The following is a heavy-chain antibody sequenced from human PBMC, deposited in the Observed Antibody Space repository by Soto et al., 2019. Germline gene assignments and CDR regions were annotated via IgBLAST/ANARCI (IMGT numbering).Heavy chain of an antibody. CDR2: INHSGST. CDR1: GGSFSGYC. J-gene: IGHJ4*02. CDR3: ATRSRYCSGGSCFSGDTDFDY. D-gene: IGHD2-15*01. Sequence: SESLSRTCAVYGGSFSGYCWSWIRQPPGKGLEWIGEINHSGSTNYNPSLKSRVTISVDTSKNQFSLKLSSVTAADTAVYYCATRSRYCSGGSCFSGDTDFDYWGKGTLVIVSS. V-gene: IGHV4-34*01.